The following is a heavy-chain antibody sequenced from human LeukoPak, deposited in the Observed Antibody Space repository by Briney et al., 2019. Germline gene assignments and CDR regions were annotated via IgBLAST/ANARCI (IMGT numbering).Heavy chain of an antibody. V-gene: IGHV4-39*01. CDR2: LYYTGST. CDR3: AGMRAMAGHRGGFDF. J-gene: IGHJ3*01. Sequence: SETLSLTCAVSGESISYHNYYWDWIRRPPAKGLEGIGPLYYTGSTYFYPALKSRGDISVGTSKNQCSLQLTSMTAADTAVYYCAGMRAMAGHRGGFDFWGRGTMVTVSS. CDR1: GESISYHNYY. D-gene: IGHD6-19*01.